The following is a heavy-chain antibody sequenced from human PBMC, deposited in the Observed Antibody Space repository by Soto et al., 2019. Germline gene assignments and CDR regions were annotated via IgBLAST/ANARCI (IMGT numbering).Heavy chain of an antibody. CDR2: IYPKNGDT. D-gene: IGHD5-18*01. V-gene: IGHV1-2*02. J-gene: IGHJ4*02. CDR3: AREGDPTMVPRADS. Sequence: QVQLVQSGAEVKKPGASVKVSCKASGYTFTGYSIHWVRHAPGQGLEWMGWIYPKNGDTNTAQKFQGRVTMTRDTSITTAYMELTSLRSDDTAIYSCAREGDPTMVPRADSWGQGSLVTVSS. CDR1: GYTFTGYS.